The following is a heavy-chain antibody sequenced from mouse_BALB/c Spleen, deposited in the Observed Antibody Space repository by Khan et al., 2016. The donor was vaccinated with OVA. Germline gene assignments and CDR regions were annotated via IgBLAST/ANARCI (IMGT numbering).Heavy chain of an antibody. CDR1: GYSITSDYA. V-gene: IGHV3-2*02. J-gene: IGHJ4*01. D-gene: IGHD2-2*01. CDR3: ARSLYYGYGYALDC. CDR2: ISSTGGT. Sequence: QLEESGPGLVKPSQSLSLTCTVTGYSITSDYAWNWIRQFPGNKLEWMGYISSTGGTSYNPSLKSRISITRDTSKNQFFLQLKSVTAEDTATYYGARSLYYGYGYALDCWGRGTLVTVSS.